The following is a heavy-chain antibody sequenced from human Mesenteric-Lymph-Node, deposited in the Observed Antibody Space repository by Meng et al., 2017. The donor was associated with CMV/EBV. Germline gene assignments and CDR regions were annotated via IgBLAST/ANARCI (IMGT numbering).Heavy chain of an antibody. Sequence: GGSLRLSCAASGFPFGSGVMHWVRQAPGKGLVWVARINHDGAITTYVDSVKGRFTVSRDNAKSTLYLQMNSLRAEDTAVYYCARDRNYIFDFWGRGTLVTVSS. CDR3: ARDRNYIFDF. CDR1: GFPFGSGV. CDR2: INHDGAIT. V-gene: IGHV3-74*03. D-gene: IGHD1-7*01. J-gene: IGHJ4*02.